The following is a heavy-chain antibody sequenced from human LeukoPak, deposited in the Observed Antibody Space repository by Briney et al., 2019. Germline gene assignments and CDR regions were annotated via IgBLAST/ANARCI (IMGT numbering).Heavy chain of an antibody. D-gene: IGHD3-22*01. CDR3: ARESNYYDSSGYFSYFGY. Sequence: GRSLRLSCAASGFTFSSYGMHWVRQAPGKGLEWVAVIWYDGSNKYYADSVKGRFTISRDNSKNTLYLQMNSLRAEDTAVYYCARESNYYDSSGYFSYFGYWGQGTLVTVSS. CDR1: GFTFSSYG. CDR2: IWYDGSNK. V-gene: IGHV3-33*01. J-gene: IGHJ4*02.